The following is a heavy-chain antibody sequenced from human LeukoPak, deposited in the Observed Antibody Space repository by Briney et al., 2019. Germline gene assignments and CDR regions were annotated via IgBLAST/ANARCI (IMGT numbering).Heavy chain of an antibody. Sequence: GGSLRLSCAASGFTFSTFRMHWVRQAPGKGLVWVSRIKSDGSSTSNADSVKGRFTISRDNAKNTLYLQMNSLRAEDTAVYYCARGLGDDNAFDIWGQGTMVTVSS. CDR3: ARGLGDDNAFDI. J-gene: IGHJ3*02. CDR2: IKSDGSST. V-gene: IGHV3-74*01. D-gene: IGHD2-21*02. CDR1: GFTFSTFR.